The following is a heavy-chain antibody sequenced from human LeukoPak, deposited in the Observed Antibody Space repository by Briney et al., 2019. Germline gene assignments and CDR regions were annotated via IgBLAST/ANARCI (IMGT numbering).Heavy chain of an antibody. CDR2: ISSSSSYI. D-gene: IGHD2-21*02. V-gene: IGHV3-21*01. Sequence: GGSLRLSCAASGFTFSSYSMNWVRQAPGKGLEWVSSISSSSSYIYYADSVKGRFTISRDNAKNSLYLQMNSLRAEDTAVYYCARGGDWNGVEDYWGQGTLVTVSS. CDR1: GFTFSSYS. J-gene: IGHJ4*02. CDR3: ARGGDWNGVEDY.